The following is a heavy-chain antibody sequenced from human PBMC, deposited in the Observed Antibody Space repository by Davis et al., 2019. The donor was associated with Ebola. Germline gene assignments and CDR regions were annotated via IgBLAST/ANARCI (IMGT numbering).Heavy chain of an antibody. Sequence: GESLKISCAASGLIFNNYWMSWIRQAPGKGPEWVAIIKEDGSNKYYADSVKGRFTISRDNSKNTLYLQMNSLRAEDTAVYYCAKLGGSYPQFDYWGQGTLVTVSS. CDR2: IKEDGSNK. J-gene: IGHJ4*02. D-gene: IGHD1-26*01. V-gene: IGHV3-7*01. CDR1: GLIFNNYW. CDR3: AKLGGSYPQFDY.